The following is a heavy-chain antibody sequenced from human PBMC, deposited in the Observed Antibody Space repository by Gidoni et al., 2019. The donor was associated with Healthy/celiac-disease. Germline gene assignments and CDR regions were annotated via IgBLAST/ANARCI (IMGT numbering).Heavy chain of an antibody. CDR2: MSGSGGIT. V-gene: IGHV3-23*01. D-gene: IGHD5-12*01. Sequence: EVQLLESGGGLVQPGGSLRLSCAASGFTFSGYAMRWVRQAPGKGLEWGSAMSGSGGITYYADAVKGRFTISRDKPKNTLYLQMNSLRAEDTAVYYCAKDYDYDEDAFDIWGQGTMVTVSS. CDR1: GFTFSGYA. CDR3: AKDYDYDEDAFDI. J-gene: IGHJ3*02.